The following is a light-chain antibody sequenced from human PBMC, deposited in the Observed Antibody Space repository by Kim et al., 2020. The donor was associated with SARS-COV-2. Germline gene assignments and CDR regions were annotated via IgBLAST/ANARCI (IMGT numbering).Light chain of an antibody. Sequence: SLSPGERATLSCRASQSVRTYLAWYQQKPGQAPRRLIYDASNTATGIPARFSGSGSGTDFTLTISSLEPEDFAVYYCQQRGNWPTFGQGTRLEIK. CDR2: DAS. V-gene: IGKV3-11*01. CDR3: QQRGNWPT. J-gene: IGKJ5*01. CDR1: QSVRTY.